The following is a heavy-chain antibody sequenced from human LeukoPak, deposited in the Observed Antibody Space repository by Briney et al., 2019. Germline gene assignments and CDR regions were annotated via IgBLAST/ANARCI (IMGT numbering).Heavy chain of an antibody. V-gene: IGHV3-74*01. J-gene: IGHJ4*02. D-gene: IGHD6-19*01. CDR3: AKRALPGIGVAGASGY. CDR1: GFTFSSYW. Sequence: GGSLRLSCAASGFTFSSYWMHWVRQAPGKGLVWVSRINSDGSSTSYADSVKGRFTISRDNGKNTLYLQMNSLIAEDTAVYYCAKRALPGIGVAGASGYWGQGTLVTVSS. CDR2: INSDGSST.